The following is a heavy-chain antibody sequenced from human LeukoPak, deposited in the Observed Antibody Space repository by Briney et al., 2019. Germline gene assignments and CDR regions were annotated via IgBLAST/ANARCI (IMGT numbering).Heavy chain of an antibody. J-gene: IGHJ4*02. CDR1: GYTFTSYY. CDR3: ERSSASIDY. V-gene: IGHV1-46*01. Sequence: ASVKVSCKASGYTFTSYYMHWVRQAPRQGLEWMGIINPSGGSTSYAQKFQGKVTMTRDTSTGAVFMELSSLRSEDTAVYYCERSSASIDYWGQGTLVTVSS. D-gene: IGHD6-6*01. CDR2: INPSGGST.